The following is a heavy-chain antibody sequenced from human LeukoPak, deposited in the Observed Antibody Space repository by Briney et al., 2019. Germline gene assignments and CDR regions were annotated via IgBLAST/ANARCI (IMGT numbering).Heavy chain of an antibody. V-gene: IGHV3-73*01. CDR3: TSYGAEYYYYGMDV. CDR2: IRSKANSYAT. CDR1: GFTFSGSA. Sequence: GRSLRLSCAASGFTFSGSAMHWVRQASGKGLEWVGRIRSKANSYATAYAASVKGRFTISRDDSKNAAYLQMNSLKTEDTAVYYCTSYGAEYYYYGMDVWGQGTTVTVSS. J-gene: IGHJ6*02. D-gene: IGHD3-16*01.